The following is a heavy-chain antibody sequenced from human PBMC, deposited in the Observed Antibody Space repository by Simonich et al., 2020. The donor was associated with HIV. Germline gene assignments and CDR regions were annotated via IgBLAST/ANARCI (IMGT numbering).Heavy chain of an antibody. Sequence: EVQLVESGGGLVQPGGSLRLSCAASGFTFSSYWMTWVRQAPGKGLEWVANKRKDGSEKHYVDSVKGRFTISRDNAKNSLYLQMNSLRAEDTAVYYCARDLSGYTYGLAECWGQGALVTVSS. CDR3: ARDLSGYTYGLAEC. J-gene: IGHJ4*02. V-gene: IGHV3-7*01. CDR1: GFTFSSYW. CDR2: KRKDGSEK. D-gene: IGHD5-18*01.